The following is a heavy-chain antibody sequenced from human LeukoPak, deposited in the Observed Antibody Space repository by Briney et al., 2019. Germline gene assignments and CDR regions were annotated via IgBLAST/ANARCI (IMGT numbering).Heavy chain of an antibody. J-gene: IGHJ4*02. CDR2: IYYSGST. Sequence: PSETLSLTCTVSGGSISSYYWSWIRQPPGKGLEWIGYIYYSGSTNYNPSLKSRVTISVDTSKNQFSLKLSSVTAADTAVYYCARAVRSGSFDYWGQGTLVTVSS. CDR3: ARAVRSGSFDY. V-gene: IGHV4-59*01. D-gene: IGHD3-10*01. CDR1: GGSISSYY.